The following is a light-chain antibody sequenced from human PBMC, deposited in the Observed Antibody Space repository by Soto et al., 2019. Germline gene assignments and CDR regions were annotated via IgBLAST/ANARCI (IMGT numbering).Light chain of an antibody. J-gene: IGKJ1*01. CDR3: QQYGSSPWT. CDR1: QSVSSSY. Sequence: EIVLTQSPGTLSLSPGERATLSCRASQSVSSSYLAWYQQKPGQAPRLLIYGASIRATGIPDKFSGSGSGTDFTLTIRRLEAEDFAVYYCQQYGSSPWTFGQETKVEIK. CDR2: GAS. V-gene: IGKV3-20*01.